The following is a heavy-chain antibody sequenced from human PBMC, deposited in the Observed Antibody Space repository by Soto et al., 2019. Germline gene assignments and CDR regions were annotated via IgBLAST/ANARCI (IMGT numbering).Heavy chain of an antibody. CDR2: ISSSSSYI. CDR1: GFTFSSYS. V-gene: IGHV3-21*01. D-gene: IGHD3-3*01. J-gene: IGHJ4*02. CDR3: ARTISVTVPYYEIYLFDY. Sequence: GGSLRLSCAASGFTFSSYSMNWVRQAPGKGLEWVSSISSSSSYIYYADSVKGRFTISRDNAKNSLYLQMNSLRAEDTAVYYCARTISVTVPYYEIYLFDYWGQGTLVTVSS.